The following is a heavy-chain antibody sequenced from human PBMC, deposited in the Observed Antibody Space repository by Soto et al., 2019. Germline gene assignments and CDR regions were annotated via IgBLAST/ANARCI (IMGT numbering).Heavy chain of an antibody. CDR2: IKSKTDGGTT. D-gene: IGHD3-22*01. CDR3: ARPTYYYDSSGPPGY. V-gene: IGHV3-15*07. J-gene: IGHJ4*02. CDR1: GVTLSNVW. Sequence: GGSLRLSCAVSGVTLSNVWMNWVRQAPGKGPEWVGRIKSKTDGGTTDYAAPVKGRFTISRDDAKNSLYLQMNSLRAEDTAVYYCARPTYYYDSSGPPGYWGQGTLVTVSS.